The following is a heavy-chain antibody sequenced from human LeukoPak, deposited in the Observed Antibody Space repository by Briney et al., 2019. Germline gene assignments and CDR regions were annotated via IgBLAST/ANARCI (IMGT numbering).Heavy chain of an antibody. V-gene: IGHV3-21*01. J-gene: IGHJ6*02. Sequence: PGGSLRLSCAASGFTFSSYAMSWVRQAPGKGLEWVSSISSSSSYIYYADSVKGRFTISRDNAKNSLYLQMNSLRAEDTAVYYCARDSSVVVTYGMDVWGQGTTVTVSS. D-gene: IGHD2-21*02. CDR1: GFTFSSYA. CDR2: ISSSSSYI. CDR3: ARDSSVVVTYGMDV.